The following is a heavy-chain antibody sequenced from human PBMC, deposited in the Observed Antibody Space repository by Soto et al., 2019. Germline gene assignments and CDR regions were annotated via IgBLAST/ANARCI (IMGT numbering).Heavy chain of an antibody. CDR1: GFIFSAFD. CDR2: ISGRT. V-gene: IGHV3-23*01. Sequence: EGSLRLSCAASGFIFSAFDMSWVRQSPGKGLEWVSSISGRTYYADSVKGRFTISRDNSKNTLYLQMNSLRAEDTALYYCAIGGIVGALYGVWCQGTTVTVSS. CDR3: AIGGIVGALYGV. D-gene: IGHD1-26*01. J-gene: IGHJ6*02.